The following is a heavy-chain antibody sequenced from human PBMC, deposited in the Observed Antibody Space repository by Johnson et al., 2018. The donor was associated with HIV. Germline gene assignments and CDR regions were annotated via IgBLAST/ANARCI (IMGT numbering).Heavy chain of an antibody. V-gene: IGHV3-30-3*01. CDR3: AREGGGYDGKGAFDI. J-gene: IGHJ3*02. Sequence: QVQLVESGGGVVQPGRSLRLSCAASGFTFSSYAIHWVRQAPGKGLEWVAVISNDESITHYADSVKGRFTISRDNSKNTLYLQMNSLRAEDTAVYYCAREGGGYDGKGAFDIWGQGTMVTVSS. D-gene: IGHD5-12*01. CDR1: GFTFSSYA. CDR2: ISNDESIT.